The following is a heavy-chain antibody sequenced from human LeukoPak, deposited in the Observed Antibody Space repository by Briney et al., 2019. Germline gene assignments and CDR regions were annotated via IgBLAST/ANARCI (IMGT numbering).Heavy chain of an antibody. Sequence: GGSLRLSCAASGFTFGRYAMSGGRQAPGKGGEWVSAISGSGGSTYYADSVKGRFTISRDNSKNTLYLQMNSLRAEDTAVYYCAKDIAVADGFPQLFDYWGQGTLVTVSS. CDR3: AKDIAVADGFPQLFDY. J-gene: IGHJ4*02. V-gene: IGHV3-23*01. D-gene: IGHD6-19*01. CDR1: GFTFGRYA. CDR2: ISGSGGST.